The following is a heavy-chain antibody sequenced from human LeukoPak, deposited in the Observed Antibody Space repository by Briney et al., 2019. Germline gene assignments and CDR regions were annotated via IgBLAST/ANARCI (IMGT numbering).Heavy chain of an antibody. D-gene: IGHD2-2*02. CDR2: IIPIFGTA. CDR3: AREDIVVVPAAIRSYYYYGMDV. V-gene: IGHV1-69*13. CDR1: GYTFTSYG. Sequence: ASVKVSCKASGYTFTSYGISWVRQAPGQGLEWMGGIIPIFGTANYAQKFQGRVTITADESTSTAYMELSSLRSEDTAVYYCAREDIVVVPAAIRSYYYYGMDVWGQGTTVTVSS. J-gene: IGHJ6*02.